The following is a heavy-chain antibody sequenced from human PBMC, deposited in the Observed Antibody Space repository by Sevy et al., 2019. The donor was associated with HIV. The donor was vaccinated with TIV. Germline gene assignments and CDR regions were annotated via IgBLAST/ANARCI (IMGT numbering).Heavy chain of an antibody. CDR2: SSWNSGSI. V-gene: IGHV3-9*01. CDR3: AKGIGYSNGWYSWFDS. Sequence: GGSLRLSCVASVFTFDYYAMHWVRQAPGKGPEWVSGSSWNSGSIGYAESVKGRFTISRDNAKNSLYLQMNSLRVEDTALYYCAKGIGYSNGWYSWFDSWGQGTLVTVSS. D-gene: IGHD6-19*01. J-gene: IGHJ5*01. CDR1: VFTFDYYA.